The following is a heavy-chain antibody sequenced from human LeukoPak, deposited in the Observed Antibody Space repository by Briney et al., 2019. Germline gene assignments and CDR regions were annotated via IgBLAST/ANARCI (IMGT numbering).Heavy chain of an antibody. CDR3: ARDYGYGFDY. V-gene: IGHV3-48*02. CDR1: GFTFSGYS. CDR2: ITGSSSNI. Sequence: TGGSLRLSCTASGFTFSGYSMNWVRQAPGKGLEWVSYITGSSSNIYYADSVKGRFTISRDNARNSLYLQMNSLRDEDTAVYYCARDYGYGFDYWGQGSLVTVSS. J-gene: IGHJ4*02. D-gene: IGHD5-12*01.